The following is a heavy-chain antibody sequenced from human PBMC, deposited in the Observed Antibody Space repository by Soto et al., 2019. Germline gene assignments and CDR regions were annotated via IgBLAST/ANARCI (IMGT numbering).Heavy chain of an antibody. Sequence: PGGSLRLSCAASGFNFRNYAMSWVRQAPGKGLEWVSAISGSGGSTYYADSVKGRFTISRDNSKNTLYLQMNSLRAEDTAVYYCAKGSGLYYYYGMDVWGQGTTVTVSS. CDR3: AKGSGLYYYYGMDV. D-gene: IGHD3-10*01. J-gene: IGHJ6*02. V-gene: IGHV3-23*01. CDR2: ISGSGGST. CDR1: GFNFRNYA.